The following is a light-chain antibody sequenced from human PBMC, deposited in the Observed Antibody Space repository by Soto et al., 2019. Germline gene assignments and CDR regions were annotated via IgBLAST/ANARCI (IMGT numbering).Light chain of an antibody. CDR2: DNN. CDR1: SSNIGNNY. J-gene: IGLJ2*01. Sequence: LTQPPSVSAAPGQNVTISCSGSSSNIGNNYVSWYQHLAGTAPKLLIYDNNKRPSGIPDRFSGTKSGTSATLGITGLQTGDEAHYYCATWDSSLIAGLFGGGTKVTVL. V-gene: IGLV1-51*01. CDR3: ATWDSSLIAGL.